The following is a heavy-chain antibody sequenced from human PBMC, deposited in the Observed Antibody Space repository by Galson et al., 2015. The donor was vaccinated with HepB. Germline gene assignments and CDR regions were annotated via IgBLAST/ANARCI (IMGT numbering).Heavy chain of an antibody. J-gene: IGHJ4*02. Sequence: SLRLSCAASGFTFSIYAMSWVRQAPGKGLEWVSAISGSGGSTYYADSVKGRFTISRDNSKNTLYLQMNSLRAEDTAVYYCAKALTAMVSSVLSYWGQRTLFTVSS. CDR3: AKALTAMVSSVLSY. D-gene: IGHD5-18*01. CDR1: GFTFSIYA. V-gene: IGHV3-23*01. CDR2: ISGSGGST.